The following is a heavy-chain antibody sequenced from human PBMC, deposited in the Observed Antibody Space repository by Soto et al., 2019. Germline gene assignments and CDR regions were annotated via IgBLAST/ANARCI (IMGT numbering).Heavy chain of an antibody. CDR1: GFTFSDLS. D-gene: IGHD6-13*01. Sequence: GASVKVSCKVSGFTFSDLSIHWVRQSPGKGLEWMGGIDPEDGKTIYAPKFQGRITMTEDSSSDTAYLEVNKLMSNDTAFYYCTTGASAGSRDFWGQGTLVTVSS. CDR3: TTGASAGSRDF. V-gene: IGHV1-24*01. J-gene: IGHJ4*02. CDR2: IDPEDGKT.